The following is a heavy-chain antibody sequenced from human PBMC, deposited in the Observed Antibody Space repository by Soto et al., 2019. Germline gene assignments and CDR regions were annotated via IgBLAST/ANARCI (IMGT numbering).Heavy chain of an antibody. CDR3: AKDRYYDQKTYYFDY. CDR2: ISYDGSNK. Sequence: PGGSLRLSCAASGFTFSSYGMHWVRQAPGKGLEWVAVISYDGSNKYYADSVKGRFTISRDNSKNTLYLQMNSLRAEDTAVYYCAKDRYYDQKTYYFDYWGQGTLVTVSS. J-gene: IGHJ4*02. D-gene: IGHD3-22*01. V-gene: IGHV3-30*18. CDR1: GFTFSSYG.